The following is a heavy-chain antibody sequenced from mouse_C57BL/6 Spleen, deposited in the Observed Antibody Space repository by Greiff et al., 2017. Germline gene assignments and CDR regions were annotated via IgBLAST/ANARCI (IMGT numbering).Heavy chain of an antibody. Sequence: VQLQQSGAELVRPGTSVKVSCKASGYAFTNYLIEWVKQRPGQGLEWIGVINPGSGGTNYNEKFKGKATLTADKSSSTAYMQLSSLTSEDSAVYFCARSDYGSREGFDFWGQGTTLTVSS. CDR1: GYAFTNYL. V-gene: IGHV1-54*01. CDR2: INPGSGGT. D-gene: IGHD1-1*01. J-gene: IGHJ2*01. CDR3: ARSDYGSREGFDF.